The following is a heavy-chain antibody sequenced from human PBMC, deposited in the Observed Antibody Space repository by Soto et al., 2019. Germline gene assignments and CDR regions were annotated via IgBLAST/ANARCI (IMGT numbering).Heavy chain of an antibody. V-gene: IGHV1-24*01. D-gene: IGHD3-22*01. CDR2: FDPEDGET. CDR3: ATWRTFVVRYYFDY. Sequence: ASVKVSCKVSGYTLTELSMHWVRQPPGKGLEWMGGFDPEDGETIYAQKFQGRVTMTEDTSTDTAYMELSSLRSEDTAVYYCATWRTFVVRYYFDYWGQGTLVTVSS. J-gene: IGHJ4*02. CDR1: GYTLTELS.